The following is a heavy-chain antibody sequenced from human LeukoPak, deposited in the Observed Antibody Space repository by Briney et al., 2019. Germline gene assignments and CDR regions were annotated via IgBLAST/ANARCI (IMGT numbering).Heavy chain of an antibody. Sequence: SETLSLTCTVSGGSISSSSYYWGWIRQPPGKGLEWIGSIYYSGSTYYNPFLKSRVTISVDTSKNQFSLKLSSVTAADTAVYYCARRRWDTANDYWGQGTLVTVSS. D-gene: IGHD5-18*01. CDR2: IYYSGST. CDR3: ARRRWDTANDY. V-gene: IGHV4-39*01. CDR1: GGSISSSSYY. J-gene: IGHJ4*02.